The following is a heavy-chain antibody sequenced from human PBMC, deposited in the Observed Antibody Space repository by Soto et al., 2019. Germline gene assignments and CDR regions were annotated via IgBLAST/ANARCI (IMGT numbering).Heavy chain of an antibody. CDR1: GGSISSGSYY. CDR3: ARQKYYDVLSGYSKNWFDP. CDR2: IYYSGST. D-gene: IGHD3-3*01. J-gene: IGHJ5*02. Sequence: PSETQSLTCTVSGGSISSGSYYWGWIRQPPGKGLEWIGSIYYSGSTYYNPSLKSRVTMSVDTSKNQFSLSLSSVTAADTAVYYCARQKYYDVLSGYSKNWFDPWGQGTLVTVSS. V-gene: IGHV4-39*01.